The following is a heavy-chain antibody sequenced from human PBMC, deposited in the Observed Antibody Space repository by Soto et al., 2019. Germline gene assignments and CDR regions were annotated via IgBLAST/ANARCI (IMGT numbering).Heavy chain of an antibody. CDR1: GFTFTNYG. CDR2: VSKSDYT. J-gene: IGHJ4*02. CDR3: AREDSIIIPAVADF. Sequence: GGSLRLSCAVSGFTFTNYGINWVRQAPGKGLEWVSSVSKSDYTYYSDSVKGRFTISRDNAKNSVSLQMNNLRAEGTAVYYCAREDSIIIPAVADFWGQGTLVTVSS. D-gene: IGHD6-19*01. V-gene: IGHV3-21*01.